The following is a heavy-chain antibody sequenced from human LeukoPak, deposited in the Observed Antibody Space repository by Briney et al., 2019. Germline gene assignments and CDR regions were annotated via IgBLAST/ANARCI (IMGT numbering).Heavy chain of an antibody. CDR2: IYYSGST. V-gene: IGHV4-31*03. Sequence: PSETLSLTCTVSGGSISSGGYYWSWIRQHPGKGLEWIGYIYYSGSTYYNPSLKSRVTISVDTSKNQCSLKLSSVTAADTAVYYCARDEMGYCSGGSCYGFDPWGQGTLVTVSS. CDR1: GGSISSGGYY. D-gene: IGHD2-15*01. CDR3: ARDEMGYCSGGSCYGFDP. J-gene: IGHJ5*02.